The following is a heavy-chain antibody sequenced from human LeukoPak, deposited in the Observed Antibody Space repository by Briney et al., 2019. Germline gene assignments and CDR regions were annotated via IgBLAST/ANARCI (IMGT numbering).Heavy chain of an antibody. V-gene: IGHV4-59*01. CDR1: GGSISSYY. CDR3: ARQGLRWSVDY. Sequence: SETLSLTCTVSGGSISSYYWSWIRQPPGKGLEWIGYIYYSGSTNYNPSLKSRVTISVDRSKNQFSLKLSSVTAADAAVYYCARQGLRWSVDYWGPGTLVTVSS. CDR2: IYYSGST. D-gene: IGHD4-23*01. J-gene: IGHJ4*02.